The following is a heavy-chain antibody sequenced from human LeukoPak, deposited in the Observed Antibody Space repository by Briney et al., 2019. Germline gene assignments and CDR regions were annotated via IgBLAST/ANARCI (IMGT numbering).Heavy chain of an antibody. V-gene: IGHV3-30*04. CDR2: ISYDGSNK. CDR3: ARGQWLVRASYDY. CDR1: GFTFSSYA. J-gene: IGHJ4*02. Sequence: GGSLRLSCAASGFTFSSYAMHWVRQAPGKGLEWVAVISYDGSNKYYADSVKGRFTISRDNSKNTLYLQMNSLRAEDTAVYYCARGQWLVRASYDYWGQGTLVTVSS. D-gene: IGHD6-19*01.